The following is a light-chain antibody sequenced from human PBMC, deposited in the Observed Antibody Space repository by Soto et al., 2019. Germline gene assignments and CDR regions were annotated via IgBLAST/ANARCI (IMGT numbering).Light chain of an antibody. Sequence: DIQMTQSPSSLSAPVGDRVTITCRASQSISSYLNWYQQKPGKAPKLLIYAASSLQSGVPSRFSGSGSGTDFTLTISSLQPEDFATYYCQQSYSTPLFTFGPGTKVDIK. J-gene: IGKJ3*01. CDR1: QSISSY. CDR2: AAS. CDR3: QQSYSTPLFT. V-gene: IGKV1-39*01.